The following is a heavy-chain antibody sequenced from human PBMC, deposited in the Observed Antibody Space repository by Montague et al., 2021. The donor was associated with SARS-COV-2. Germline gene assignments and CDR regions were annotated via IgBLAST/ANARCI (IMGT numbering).Heavy chain of an antibody. V-gene: IGHV3-48*03. Sequence: SLRLSCAASGFTFSNYDMNWVRQAPGKGPEWISYISTSAYTTSYAVSVKGRFTISRDNGKNSLYLQMNSLGVEDTAVYYCSRNYRSIVGDGFDNWGQGTKVTVSS. D-gene: IGHD3-16*02. CDR2: ISTSAYTT. CDR1: GFTFSNYD. CDR3: SRNYRSIVGDGFDN. J-gene: IGHJ3*02.